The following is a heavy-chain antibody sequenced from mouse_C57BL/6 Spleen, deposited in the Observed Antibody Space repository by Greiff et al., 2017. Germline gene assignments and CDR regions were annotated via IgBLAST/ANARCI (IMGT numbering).Heavy chain of an antibody. CDR2: IRLKSDNYAT. V-gene: IGHV6-3*01. CDR1: GFTFSNYW. CDR3: TATRYFDV. J-gene: IGHJ1*03. Sequence: EVKVVESGGGLVQPGGSMKLSCVASGFTFSNYWMNWVRQSPEKGLEWVAQIRLKSDNYATHYAESVKGRFTISRDDSKSSVYLQMNNLRAEDTGIYYCTATRYFDVWGTGTTVTVSS.